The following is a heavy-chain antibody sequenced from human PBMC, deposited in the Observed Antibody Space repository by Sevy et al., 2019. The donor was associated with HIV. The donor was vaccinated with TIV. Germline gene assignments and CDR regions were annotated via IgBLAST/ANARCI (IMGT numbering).Heavy chain of an antibody. V-gene: IGHV1-69*13. D-gene: IGHD3-3*01. J-gene: IGHJ5*02. CDR2: IIPIFGTA. CDR3: ARGREGDYDFWSGYWDWFDP. CDR1: GGTFSSYA. Sequence: ASVKVSCKASGGTFSSYAISWVRQAPGQGLEWMGGIIPIFGTANYAQMFQGRVTITADESTSTAYMELSSLRSEDTAVYYCARGREGDYDFWSGYWDWFDPWGQGTLVTVSS.